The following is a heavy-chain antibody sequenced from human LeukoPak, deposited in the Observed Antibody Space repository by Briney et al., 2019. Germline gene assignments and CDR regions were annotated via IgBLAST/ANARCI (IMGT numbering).Heavy chain of an antibody. CDR2: IYSGGTT. Sequence: GGSLRLSCAASGFTVSNSYVNWVRQAPGKGLEWVSAIYSGGTTYYADSVKGRFTISRDNSKNTLYLQMNSLRAEDTAVYYCAKGVVVNYWGQGTLVTVSS. D-gene: IGHD3-22*01. V-gene: IGHV3-66*01. J-gene: IGHJ4*02. CDR3: AKGVVVNY. CDR1: GFTVSNSY.